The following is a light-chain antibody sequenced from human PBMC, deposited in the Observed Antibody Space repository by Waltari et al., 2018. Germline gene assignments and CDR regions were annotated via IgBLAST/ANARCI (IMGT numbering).Light chain of an antibody. V-gene: IGKV1-9*01. J-gene: IGKJ1*01. CDR3: QLLNSYPWT. CDR1: HGVSDY. Sequence: IQMTQDPASGPASLGARVSVTCRASHGVSDYFALYQQKQGKAHKLRIYAASTWKSGVPASFSGSGCGTDFTLTISNLQPEDFATYFCQLLNSYPWTFGQGTKVEIK. CDR2: AAS.